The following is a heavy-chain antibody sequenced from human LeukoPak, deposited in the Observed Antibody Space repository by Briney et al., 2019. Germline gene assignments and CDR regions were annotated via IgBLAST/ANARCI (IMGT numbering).Heavy chain of an antibody. Sequence: GGSLRLSCAASGFTFSSYWMHWVRQAPGKGLVWVSRIISDGTVTDYADSVKGRFTISRDNAKNTLYLQMNSLRAEDTAVHYCASDWSLAYWGQGALVTVSS. V-gene: IGHV3-74*01. D-gene: IGHD2-8*02. CDR3: ASDWSLAY. CDR2: IISDGTVT. CDR1: GFTFSSYW. J-gene: IGHJ4*02.